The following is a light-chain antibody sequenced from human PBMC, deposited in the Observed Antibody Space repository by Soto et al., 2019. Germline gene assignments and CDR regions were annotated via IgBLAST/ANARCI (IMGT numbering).Light chain of an antibody. CDR1: SSNMGNNY. V-gene: IGLV1-47*01. CDR2: RSN. Sequence: QSVLTRPPSASGTPGQRVTISCSGSSSNMGNNYVCWYQRLPGTAPKLLIYRSNQRPSGVPDRFSGSKSGTSASLAISGLRSEDEADYYCAAWDDSLSAWVFGRGTKLTVL. J-gene: IGLJ3*02. CDR3: AAWDDSLSAWV.